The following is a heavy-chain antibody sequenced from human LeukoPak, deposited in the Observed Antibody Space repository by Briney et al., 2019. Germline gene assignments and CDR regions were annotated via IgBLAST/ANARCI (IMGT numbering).Heavy chain of an antibody. CDR2: ISGSSSDI. J-gene: IGHJ4*02. V-gene: IGHV3-21*01. CDR3: AGRGYSDSSGYDY. CDR1: GFTFRNHA. Sequence: GGSLRLSCAASGFTFRNHAMNWVRQAPGKGLEWVSSISGSSSDIYYADSVKGRFTISRDNAKNSLYLQMNSLRAEDTAVYYCAGRGYSDSSGYDYWGQGTLVTVSS. D-gene: IGHD3-22*01.